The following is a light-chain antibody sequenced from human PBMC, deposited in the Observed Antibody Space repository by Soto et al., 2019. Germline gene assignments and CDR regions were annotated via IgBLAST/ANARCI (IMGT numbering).Light chain of an antibody. Sequence: DIQMTQSPSALSASVGDRVTITCRASQGSSNYLAWYQQKPGKVPKLLIYAASTLQSGVPSRFSGSGSGTDFPLTTRSLQPEDVATYYCQKYNSAPYTFGQGTKLEIK. CDR2: AAS. J-gene: IGKJ2*01. V-gene: IGKV1-27*01. CDR1: QGSSNY. CDR3: QKYNSAPYT.